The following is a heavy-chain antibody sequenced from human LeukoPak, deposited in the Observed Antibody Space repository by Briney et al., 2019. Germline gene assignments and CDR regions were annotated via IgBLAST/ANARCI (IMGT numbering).Heavy chain of an antibody. CDR3: AREDVGTSRCDY. Sequence: SETLSLTCTVSGGSISTFYWSWIRQPAGKGLEWIGHIYYSGSTNYNPSPKSRVTISVDTSKNQFSLKLSSVTAADTAVYYCAREDVGTSRCDYWGQGTLVTVST. CDR1: GGSISTFY. V-gene: IGHV4-59*12. J-gene: IGHJ4*02. CDR2: IYYSGST. D-gene: IGHD3-10*01.